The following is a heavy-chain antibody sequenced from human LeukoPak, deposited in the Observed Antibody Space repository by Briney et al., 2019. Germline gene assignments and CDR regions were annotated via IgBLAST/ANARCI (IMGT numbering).Heavy chain of an antibody. D-gene: IGHD2-2*01. J-gene: IGHJ4*02. Sequence: GGSLRLSCAASGFTFSGYYMSWIRQAPGKGLEWVANIKQDGSEKYYVDSVKGRFTISRDNAKNSLYLQMNSLRAEDTAVYYCARERRISSITDYWGQGTLVTVSS. V-gene: IGHV3-7*01. CDR1: GFTFSGYY. CDR3: ARERRISSITDY. CDR2: IKQDGSEK.